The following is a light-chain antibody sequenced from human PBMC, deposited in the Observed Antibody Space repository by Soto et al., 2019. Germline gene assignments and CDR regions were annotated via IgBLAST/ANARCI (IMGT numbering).Light chain of an antibody. Sequence: DIQMTQSPSTLSASVGDRVTITCRASQSISSWLAWYQQKPGKAPKLLIYKASSLQSGVPSRFSGSGSGTEFTLTISSLQPDDFATYYCQQYNNYLPYTFGQGTKLEIK. CDR1: QSISSW. J-gene: IGKJ2*01. CDR2: KAS. V-gene: IGKV1-5*03. CDR3: QQYNNYLPYT.